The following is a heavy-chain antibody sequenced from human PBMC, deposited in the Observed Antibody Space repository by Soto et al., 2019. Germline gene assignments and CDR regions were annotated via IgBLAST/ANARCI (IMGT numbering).Heavy chain of an antibody. CDR2: IKSKTDGGTT. V-gene: IGHV3-15*01. Sequence: GGSLRLSCAASGFTFSNAWMSWVRQAPGKGLEWVGRIKSKTDGGTTDYAAPVKGRFTISRDDSKNTLYLQMNSLKTEDTAVYYCTTVDYSNYEFTGDYYMDVWGKGTTVTVSS. J-gene: IGHJ6*03. D-gene: IGHD4-4*01. CDR3: TTVDYSNYEFTGDYYMDV. CDR1: GFTFSNAW.